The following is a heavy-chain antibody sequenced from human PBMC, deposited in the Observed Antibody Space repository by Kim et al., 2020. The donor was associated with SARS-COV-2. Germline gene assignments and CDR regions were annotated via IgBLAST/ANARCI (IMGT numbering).Heavy chain of an antibody. V-gene: IGHV4-34*01. Sequence: SETLSLTCAVYGGSFSGYYWSWIRQPPGKGLEWIGEINHSGSTNYNPSLKSRVTISVDTSKNQFSLKLSSVTAADTAVYYCARALAIFGVVTTGSGPDWFDPWGQGTLVTVSS. CDR2: INHSGST. D-gene: IGHD3-3*01. CDR1: GGSFSGYY. CDR3: ARALAIFGVVTTGSGPDWFDP. J-gene: IGHJ5*02.